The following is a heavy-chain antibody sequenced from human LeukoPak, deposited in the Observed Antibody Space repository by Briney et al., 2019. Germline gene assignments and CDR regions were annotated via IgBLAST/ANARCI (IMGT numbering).Heavy chain of an antibody. CDR1: GGSISSSSYY. V-gene: IGHV4-39*07. J-gene: IGHJ6*02. CDR3: ARNYGSGSYSPRNYYYGMDV. CDR2: IYYSGST. D-gene: IGHD3-10*01. Sequence: PSETLSLTCTVSGGSISSSSYYWGWIRQPPGKGLEWIGSIYYSGSTYYNPSLKSRVTISVDTSKNQFSLKLSSVTAADTAVYYCARNYGSGSYSPRNYYYGMDVWGQGTTVTVSS.